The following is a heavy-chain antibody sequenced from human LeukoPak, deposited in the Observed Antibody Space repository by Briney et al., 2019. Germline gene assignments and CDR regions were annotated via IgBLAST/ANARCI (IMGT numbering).Heavy chain of an antibody. CDR3: AKGRDGYNPLDY. CDR2: VIPIFGTA. D-gene: IGHD5-24*01. CDR1: GGTFSSYA. V-gene: IGHV1-69*05. J-gene: IGHJ4*02. Sequence: GASVKVSCKASGGTFSSYAISWVRQAPGQGLEWMGGVIPIFGTANYAQKFQGRVTITTDESTSTAYMELSSLRSEDTAVYYCAKGRDGYNPLDYWGQGTLDTVSS.